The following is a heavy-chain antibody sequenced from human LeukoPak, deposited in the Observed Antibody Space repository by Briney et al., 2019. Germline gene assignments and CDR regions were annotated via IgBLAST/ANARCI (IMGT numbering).Heavy chain of an antibody. CDR3: ARGYSSGCCVDY. V-gene: IGHV3-21*01. CDR1: GFTFSSYS. Sequence: GGSLRLSCAASGFTFSSYSMNWVRQAPGKGLEWVSSISSSSSYIYYADSVKGRFTISRDNAKNSLYLQMNSLRAEDTAVYYCARGYSSGCCVDYWGQGTLVTVSS. J-gene: IGHJ4*02. D-gene: IGHD3-22*01. CDR2: ISSSSSYI.